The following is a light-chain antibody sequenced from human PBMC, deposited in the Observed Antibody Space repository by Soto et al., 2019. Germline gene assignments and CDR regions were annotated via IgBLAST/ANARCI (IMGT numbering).Light chain of an antibody. CDR2: EVS. Sequence: QSALTQPPSASGSPGQSVTISCTGTSGDVGGYNYVSWYQQHPGKAPKLVIYEVSERPSGVPDRFSGSKSGNTASLTVSGLQAEDEAIYYCSSYAGSPVVFDGGTKLTVL. CDR3: SSYAGSPVV. V-gene: IGLV2-8*01. CDR1: SGDVGGYNY. J-gene: IGLJ2*01.